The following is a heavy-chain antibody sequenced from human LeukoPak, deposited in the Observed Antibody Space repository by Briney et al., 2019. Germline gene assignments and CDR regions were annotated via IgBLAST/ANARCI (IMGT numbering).Heavy chain of an antibody. J-gene: IGHJ4*02. Sequence: SETLSLTCTISGGSITSYHWSWIRQPPGKGLEWIGYICYSGSTNYNPSLKSRVTISVDTSKNQFSLNLRSVTAADTAVYYCARGSRDGYNHFDYWGQGTLVTVSS. CDR2: ICYSGST. D-gene: IGHD5-24*01. CDR3: ARGSRDGYNHFDY. V-gene: IGHV4-59*01. CDR1: GGSITSYH.